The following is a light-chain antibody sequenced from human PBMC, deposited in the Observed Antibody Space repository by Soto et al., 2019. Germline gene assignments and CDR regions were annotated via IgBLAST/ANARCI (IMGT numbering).Light chain of an antibody. CDR1: KSIFNW. CDR2: DAS. CDR3: HQYKSAT. Sequence: DIQMTQSPSTLSAYVGDRVTITCRASKSIFNWLAWYQQKPGKAPNLLIYDASSLQSGVPARFSGSGSGTEFTLTISSLQPDDSATYYCHQYKSATFGQGTKLEI. V-gene: IGKV1-5*01. J-gene: IGKJ2*01.